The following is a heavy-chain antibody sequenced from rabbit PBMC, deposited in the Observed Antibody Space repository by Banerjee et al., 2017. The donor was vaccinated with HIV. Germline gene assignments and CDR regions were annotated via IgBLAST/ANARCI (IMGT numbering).Heavy chain of an antibody. J-gene: IGHJ3*01. Sequence: EESGGDLVKPEGSLTLTCTASGFSFSSDYWICWVRQAPGKGLEWIACISAGSSGFSVYASWAKGRFTISKTSSTTVTLQMTSLTAADTATYFCARRWVTTDYESRLDLWGQGTLVTVS. CDR1: GFSFSSDYW. CDR3: ARRWVTTDYESRLDL. D-gene: IGHD2-1*01. V-gene: IGHV1S45*01. CDR2: ISAGSSGFS.